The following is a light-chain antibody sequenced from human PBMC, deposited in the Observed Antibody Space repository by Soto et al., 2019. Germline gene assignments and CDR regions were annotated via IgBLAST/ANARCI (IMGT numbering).Light chain of an antibody. CDR2: KVS. Sequence: DVVMTQSPVSLPVTLGQPASISCRSSQSLVYSDGNTSLDWFQQRPGQSPRRLIYKVSNRDSGVPDRFSGSGSGTDFTLKISRVEAEDVGVYYCMQGTHWPLTFGPGTKVDIK. CDR3: MQGTHWPLT. V-gene: IGKV2-30*01. J-gene: IGKJ3*01. CDR1: QSLVYSDGNTS.